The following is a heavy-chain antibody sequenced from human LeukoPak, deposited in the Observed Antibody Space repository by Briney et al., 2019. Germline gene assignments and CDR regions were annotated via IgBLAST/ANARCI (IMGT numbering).Heavy chain of an antibody. V-gene: IGHV4-34*01. D-gene: IGHD4-17*01. CDR3: ARGGWMTTVTRSIYWYFDL. CDR1: GGSFSGYY. J-gene: IGHJ2*01. Sequence: SETLSLTCAVYGGSFSGYYWSWIRQPPGKGLEWIGEINHSGSTNYNPSLKSRVTISVDTSKNQFSLKLSSVTAADTAVYYCARGGWMTTVTRSIYWYFDLWGRGTLVTVSS. CDR2: INHSGST.